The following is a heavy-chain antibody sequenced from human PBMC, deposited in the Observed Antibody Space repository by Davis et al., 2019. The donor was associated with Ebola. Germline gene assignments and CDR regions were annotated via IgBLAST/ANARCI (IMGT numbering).Heavy chain of an antibody. V-gene: IGHV4-59*01. CDR1: GGSISSYY. D-gene: IGHD6-6*01. J-gene: IGHJ4*02. Sequence: PSETLSLTCTVSGGSISSYYWSWIRQPPGKGLEWIGYIYYSGSTNYNPSLKSRVTISVDTSKNQFSLKLSSVTAADTAVYYCARYRASSSSGKDYFDYWGQGTLVTVSS. CDR3: ARYRASSSSGKDYFDY. CDR2: IYYSGST.